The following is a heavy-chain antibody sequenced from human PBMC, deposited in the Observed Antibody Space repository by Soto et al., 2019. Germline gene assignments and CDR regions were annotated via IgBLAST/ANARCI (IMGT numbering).Heavy chain of an antibody. Sequence: GESLKISCKGSGYSFTSYWISWVRQMPGKGLEWMGRIDPSDSYTNYSPSFQCHVTISADKSTSTAYLQWSSLKASDTAMYYCARSEVPAATPHYYHGMDVWGQGTTVTVSS. J-gene: IGHJ6*02. CDR3: ARSEVPAATPHYYHGMDV. CDR1: GYSFTSYW. CDR2: IDPSDSYT. D-gene: IGHD2-2*01. V-gene: IGHV5-10-1*01.